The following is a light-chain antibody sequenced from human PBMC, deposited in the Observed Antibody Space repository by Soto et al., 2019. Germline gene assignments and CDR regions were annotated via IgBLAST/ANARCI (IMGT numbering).Light chain of an antibody. CDR1: QDISNY. CDR2: DAS. Sequence: DIQMTQSPSTLSASVGDRFTITCQASQDISNYLNWYQQKPGKAPKLLIYDASNLETGVPSRFSGSGSGTDFTFTISSLQPEDIATYYCQQYDSVPLTFSGGTKVDI. CDR3: QQYDSVPLT. J-gene: IGKJ4*01. V-gene: IGKV1-33*01.